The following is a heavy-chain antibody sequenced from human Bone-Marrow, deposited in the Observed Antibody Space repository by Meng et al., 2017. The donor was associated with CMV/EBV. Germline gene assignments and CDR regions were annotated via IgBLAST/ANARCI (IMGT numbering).Heavy chain of an antibody. D-gene: IGHD6-13*01. Sequence: GESLKISCAASGFTFRSYTIQWVRQAPGKGLEWVAVISYDGSNKYYADSVKGRFTISRDNSKNTLYLQMNSLRAEDTAVYYCARMQQLVRNYYGMDVWGQGTTVTVSS. J-gene: IGHJ6*02. V-gene: IGHV3-30-3*01. CDR1: GFTFRSYT. CDR3: ARMQQLVRNYYGMDV. CDR2: ISYDGSNK.